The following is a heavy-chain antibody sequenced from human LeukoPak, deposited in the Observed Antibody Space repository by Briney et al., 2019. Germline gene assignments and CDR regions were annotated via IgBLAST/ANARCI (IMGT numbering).Heavy chain of an antibody. D-gene: IGHD3-16*02. V-gene: IGHV3-33*08. Sequence: GGSLRLSCAASGFTVSSNYMSWVRQAPGKGLEWVAVIWYDGSNQYYADSVKGRFTISRDNSENTLYLQMNSLGAEDTAVYYCARGALSAVDYWGQGTLVTVSS. CDR1: GFTVSSNY. CDR2: IWYDGSNQ. J-gene: IGHJ4*02. CDR3: ARGALSAVDY.